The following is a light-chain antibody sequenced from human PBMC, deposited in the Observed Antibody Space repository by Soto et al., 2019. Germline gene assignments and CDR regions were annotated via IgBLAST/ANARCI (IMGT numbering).Light chain of an antibody. CDR1: HSFSIY. J-gene: IGKJ5*01. CDR2: DAS. CDR3: QQRSKWPIT. Sequence: IVLTQSPATLSLSPGERATLSCRSIHSFSIYLAWYQQKPGQAPRLLIYDASNRATGIPARFSGSGYATDFTLTISSLEPEDFAVYYYQQRSKWPITFGQGTRLEN. V-gene: IGKV3-11*01.